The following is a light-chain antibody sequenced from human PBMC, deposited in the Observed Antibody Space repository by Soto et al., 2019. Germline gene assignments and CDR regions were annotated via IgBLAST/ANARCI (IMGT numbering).Light chain of an antibody. J-gene: IGKJ4*01. CDR2: TAS. V-gene: IGKV1-39*01. CDR3: QQSYIVPQVT. Sequence: DIQMTQSPSSLSASVGDRVTMTCRASQSISTYLNWYQQKPGKAPKLLISTASNLHTGVPSRFSGSGSGTEFTLTISSLQPEDFATYYCQQSYIVPQVTFGGGTKVEI. CDR1: QSISTY.